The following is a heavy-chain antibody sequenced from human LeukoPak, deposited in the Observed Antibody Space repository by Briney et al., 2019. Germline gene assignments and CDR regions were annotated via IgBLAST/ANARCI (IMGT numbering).Heavy chain of an antibody. Sequence: SETLSLTCTVSGYSISSGYYWGWIRQPPGKGLEWIGSIYHSGSTYYNPSLKSRVTISVDTSKNQFSLKLSSVTAADTAVYYCARAKYSPALPFDYWGQGTLVTVSS. V-gene: IGHV4-38-2*02. CDR1: GYSISSGYY. CDR3: ARAKYSPALPFDY. CDR2: IYHSGST. D-gene: IGHD5-18*01. J-gene: IGHJ4*02.